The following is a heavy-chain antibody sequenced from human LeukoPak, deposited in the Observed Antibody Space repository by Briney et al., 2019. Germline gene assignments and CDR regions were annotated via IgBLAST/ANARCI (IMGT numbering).Heavy chain of an antibody. CDR3: ARVSREYSSSLDAFDI. J-gene: IGHJ3*02. V-gene: IGHV4-61*02. CDR2: IYTSGST. CDR1: GGSISSGSYY. Sequence: ASETLSLTCTVSGGSISSGSYYWSWIRQPAGKGLEWIGRIYTSGSTNYNPSLKSRVTISVDTSKNQFSLKLSSVTAADTAVYYCARVSREYSSSLDAFDIWGQGTMVTVSS. D-gene: IGHD6-6*01.